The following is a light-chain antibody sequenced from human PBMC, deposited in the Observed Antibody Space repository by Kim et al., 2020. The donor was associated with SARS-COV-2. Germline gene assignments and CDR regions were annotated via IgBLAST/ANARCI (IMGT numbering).Light chain of an antibody. CDR1: KLGDKY. V-gene: IGLV3-1*01. CDR2: QDS. Sequence: VSTGQTASITCSGDKLGDKYACWYQQKPGQSPVLVIYQDSKRPSGIPERFSGSNSGNTATLTIGGTQAMDEADYYCQAWDSSTWVFGGGTQLTVL. CDR3: QAWDSSTWV. J-gene: IGLJ3*02.